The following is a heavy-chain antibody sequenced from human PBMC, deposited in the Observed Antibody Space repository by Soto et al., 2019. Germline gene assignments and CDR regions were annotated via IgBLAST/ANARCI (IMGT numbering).Heavy chain of an antibody. Sequence: SETLSLTCTVSGGSISSGGYYWSWIRQHPGKGLEWIGYIYYSGSTYYNPSLKSRVTISVDTSKNQFSLKLSSVTAADTAVYYCARISTGDYGRHYYYYMDVWGKGTKVTVSS. D-gene: IGHD4-17*01. J-gene: IGHJ6*03. CDR3: ARISTGDYGRHYYYYMDV. CDR2: IYYSGST. V-gene: IGHV4-31*03. CDR1: GGSISSGGYY.